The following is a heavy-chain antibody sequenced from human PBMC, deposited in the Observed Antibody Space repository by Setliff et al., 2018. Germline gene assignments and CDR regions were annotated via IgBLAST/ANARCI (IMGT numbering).Heavy chain of an antibody. J-gene: IGHJ6*03. Sequence: ASVKVSCKASGYTFTSYAMHWVRQAPGRRLEWMGWINAGNGNTKYSQKFQGRVTITRDTSASTAYMELSSLRSEDTAVYYCAREFTRYYNFWSAHRYYMDVWGKGTTVTVSS. CDR3: AREFTRYYNFWSAHRYYMDV. CDR2: INAGNGNT. CDR1: GYTFTSYA. D-gene: IGHD3-3*01. V-gene: IGHV1-3*01.